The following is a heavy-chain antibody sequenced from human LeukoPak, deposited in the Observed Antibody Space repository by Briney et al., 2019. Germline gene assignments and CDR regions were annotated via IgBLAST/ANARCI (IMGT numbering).Heavy chain of an antibody. V-gene: IGHV4-39*01. Sequence: GSLRLSCAASGFTFSSYSMTWIRQPPGKGLDWIGSIYYSGSTYYDPSLKSRVTISVDTSKNQFSLKLSSVTAADTAVYYCARLDPRGNYPRWFDPWGQGTLVTVSS. D-gene: IGHD1-7*01. J-gene: IGHJ5*02. CDR2: IYYSGST. CDR3: ARLDPRGNYPRWFDP. CDR1: GFTFSSYS.